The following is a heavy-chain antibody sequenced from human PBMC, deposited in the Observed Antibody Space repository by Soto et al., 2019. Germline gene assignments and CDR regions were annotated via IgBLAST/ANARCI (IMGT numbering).Heavy chain of an antibody. J-gene: IGHJ6*02. Sequence: QITLKESGPTLVKPTQTLTLTCTFSGFSVITSGVGVAWIRQPPGKALEWLALIYWDDDKRYSPFLQSRVTITKDTSKNQVVLTMTNMDPVDTATYYCAHKGGRGAAMDVWGQGTTVTVSS. D-gene: IGHD2-15*01. CDR3: AHKGGRGAAMDV. CDR2: IYWDDDK. CDR1: GFSVITSGVG. V-gene: IGHV2-5*02.